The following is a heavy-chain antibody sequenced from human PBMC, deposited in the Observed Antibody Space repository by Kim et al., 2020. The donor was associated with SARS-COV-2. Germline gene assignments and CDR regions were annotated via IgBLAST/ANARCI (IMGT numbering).Heavy chain of an antibody. D-gene: IGHD2-15*01. Sequence: GGSLRLSCAASGFTFSDYYMSWIRQAPGKGLEWVSYISSSSSYTNYADSVKGRFTISRDNAKNSLYLQMNSLRAEDTAVYYCACSVSVVVQIYWYFDLWGRGTLVTVSS. J-gene: IGHJ2*01. CDR2: ISSSSSYT. CDR1: GFTFSDYY. V-gene: IGHV3-11*06. CDR3: ACSVSVVVQIYWYFDL.